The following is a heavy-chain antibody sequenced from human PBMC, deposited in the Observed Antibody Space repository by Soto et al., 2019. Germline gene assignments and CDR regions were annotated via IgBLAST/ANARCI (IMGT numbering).Heavy chain of an antibody. D-gene: IGHD2-2*01. CDR2: IYYSGST. J-gene: IGHJ5*02. CDR1: GGSISSSSYY. CDR3: ARHWSRLLSYLINWFYP. Sequence: QLQLQESGPGLVKPSETLSLTCTVSGGSISSSSYYWGWIRQPPGKGLEWIGSIYYSGSTYYNPSAKSRLTISADPSRTHFSRRLSCVTAADTAVYYCARHWSRLLSYLINWFYPWGQGTLVTVSS. V-gene: IGHV4-39*01.